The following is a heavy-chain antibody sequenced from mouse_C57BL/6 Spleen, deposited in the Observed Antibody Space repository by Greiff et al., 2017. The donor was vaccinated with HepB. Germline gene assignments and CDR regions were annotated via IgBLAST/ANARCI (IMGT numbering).Heavy chain of an antibody. Sequence: QVQLQQSGAELARPGASVKMSCKASGYTFTSYTMHWVKQRPGPGLEWIGYINPSSGYTKYNQKFKDKATLTADKSSSTAYMQLSSLTSEDTAVYYCARAGDYYGSRGHFDYWGQGTTLTVSS. CDR2: INPSSGYT. CDR1: GYTFTSYT. CDR3: ARAGDYYGSRGHFDY. J-gene: IGHJ2*01. D-gene: IGHD1-1*01. V-gene: IGHV1-4*01.